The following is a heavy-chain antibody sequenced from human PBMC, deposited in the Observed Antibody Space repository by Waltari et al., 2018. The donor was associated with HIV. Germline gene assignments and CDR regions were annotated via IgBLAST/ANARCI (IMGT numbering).Heavy chain of an antibody. Sequence: VQLVQSGTEVKKPGESLTISCKASGYRVTTYWLAWVRQRPGKGLGGMGIVYPGDSETRYSPSFEGQVTISVDKSIATAYLQWSSLKASDSAVYYCARPGLAYCGGDCYYHFWGQGTLVSVSS. CDR3: ARPGLAYCGGDCYYHF. V-gene: IGHV5-51*01. J-gene: IGHJ4*02. D-gene: IGHD2-21*02. CDR2: VYPGDSET. CDR1: GYRVTTYW.